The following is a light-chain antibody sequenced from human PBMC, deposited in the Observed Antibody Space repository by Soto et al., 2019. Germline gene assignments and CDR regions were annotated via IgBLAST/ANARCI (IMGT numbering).Light chain of an antibody. Sequence: EIVMTQSPATLSVSPGEGATLSCRASQSVSSHLAWYQQRPGQAPTLLIYGASIRATGIPDKFSGSGSGTDFTLTISSLQSEDFAVYYCQQYYDWSYTFGQGRKLEIK. CDR3: QQYYDWSYT. V-gene: IGKV3-15*01. CDR1: QSVSSH. CDR2: GAS. J-gene: IGKJ2*01.